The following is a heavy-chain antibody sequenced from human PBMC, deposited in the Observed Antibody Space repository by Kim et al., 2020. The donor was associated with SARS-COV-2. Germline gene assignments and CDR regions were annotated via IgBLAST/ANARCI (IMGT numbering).Heavy chain of an antibody. V-gene: IGHV3-21*01. CDR2: ISSSSSYI. J-gene: IGHJ3*02. Sequence: GGSLRLSCAASGFTFSSYSMNWVRQAPGKGLEWVSSISSSSSYIYYADSVKGRFTISRDNAKNSLYLQMNSLRAEDTAVYYCARDAGLDYYDSSAPVYAFDIWGQGTMVTVSS. D-gene: IGHD3-22*01. CDR3: ARDAGLDYYDSSAPVYAFDI. CDR1: GFTFSSYS.